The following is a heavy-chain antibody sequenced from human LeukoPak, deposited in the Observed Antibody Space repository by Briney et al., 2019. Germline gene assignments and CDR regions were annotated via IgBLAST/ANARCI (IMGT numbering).Heavy chain of an antibody. D-gene: IGHD3-10*01. J-gene: IGHJ6*02. V-gene: IGHV4-34*01. Sequence: ASETLSLTCAVYGGSFSGYYWSWIRQPPGKGLEWIGEINHSGSTNYNPSLKSRVTISVDTSKNQFSLKLSSVTAADTAVYYCARGLLRHYYYYGMDVWGQGTTVTVSS. CDR3: ARGLLRHYYYYGMDV. CDR1: GGSFSGYY. CDR2: INHSGST.